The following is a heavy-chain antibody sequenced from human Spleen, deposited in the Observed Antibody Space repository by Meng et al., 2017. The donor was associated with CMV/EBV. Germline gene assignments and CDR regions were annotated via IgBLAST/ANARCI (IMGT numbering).Heavy chain of an antibody. Sequence: GESLKISCTASGFSISRFWMTWVRQAPGKGLEWVANIKGDESDKNYVDSVKGRLTISRDNAKNSLYLQMNNLRVEDTAIYYCAIDTNSYDGRSYFDTFDIWGQGTLVTVSS. V-gene: IGHV3-7*01. CDR3: AIDTNSYDGRSYFDTFDI. CDR1: GFSISRFW. D-gene: IGHD3-22*01. J-gene: IGHJ3*02. CDR2: IKGDESDK.